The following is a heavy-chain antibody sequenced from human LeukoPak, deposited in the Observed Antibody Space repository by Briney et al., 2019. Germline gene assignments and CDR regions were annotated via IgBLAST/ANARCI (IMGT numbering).Heavy chain of an antibody. J-gene: IGHJ6*02. V-gene: IGHV3-23*01. CDR1: GFTFSSYD. CDR3: ARSGAVQYYYYGMDV. CDR2: ISGSGGTT. Sequence: GGSLRLSCAASGFTFSSYDMSWVRQAPGKGLEWVSSISGSGGTTNYADSVKGRFTISRDNSKNTLYQQMNSLRAEDTAVYYCARSGAVQYYYYGMDVWGQGTTVTVSS. D-gene: IGHD1-1*01.